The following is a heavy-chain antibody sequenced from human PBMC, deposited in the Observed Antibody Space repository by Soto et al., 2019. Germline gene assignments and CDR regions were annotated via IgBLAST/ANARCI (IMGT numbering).Heavy chain of an antibody. CDR1: GFSVSTSGMR. V-gene: IGHV2-70*04. J-gene: IGHJ4*02. D-gene: IGHD3-16*01. Sequence: GPTLVNPTQTLTLTCTFSGFSVSTSGMRVCWIRQPPGKALEWLARIDWDDDKFYSTSLKTRLTTSKDTSKNQVVLTMTNMDPVDTATHYCARTRFGRYYFDSWGQGTQGTV. CDR2: IDWDDDK. CDR3: ARTRFGRYYFDS.